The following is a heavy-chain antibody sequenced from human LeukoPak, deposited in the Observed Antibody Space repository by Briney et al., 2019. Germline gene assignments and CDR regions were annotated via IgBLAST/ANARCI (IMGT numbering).Heavy chain of an antibody. CDR1: GFTFSSYW. CDR2: IKQDGSEK. Sequence: PGGSLRLSCAASGFTFSSYWMSWVRQAPGKGLEWVANIKQDGSEKYYVDSVKGRFTIPRDNAKNSLYLQMNSLRAEDTAVYYCARAPYCIGGSCRFHYWGQGTLVTVSS. CDR3: ARAPYCIGGSCRFHY. D-gene: IGHD2-15*01. V-gene: IGHV3-7*03. J-gene: IGHJ4*02.